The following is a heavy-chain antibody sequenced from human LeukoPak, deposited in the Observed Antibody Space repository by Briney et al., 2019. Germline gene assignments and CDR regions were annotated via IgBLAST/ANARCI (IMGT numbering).Heavy chain of an antibody. CDR2: ISGSGGST. J-gene: IGHJ3*02. CDR3: AKRWVMTTVDLDAFDI. D-gene: IGHD4-23*01. V-gene: IGHV3-23*01. CDR1: GFTFSSYT. Sequence: GGSLRLSCSASGFTFSSYTMNWVRQAPGKGLEWVSAISGSGGSTYYADSVKGRFTISRDNSKNTLYLQMNSLRAEDTAVYYCAKRWVMTTVDLDAFDIWGQGTMVTVSS.